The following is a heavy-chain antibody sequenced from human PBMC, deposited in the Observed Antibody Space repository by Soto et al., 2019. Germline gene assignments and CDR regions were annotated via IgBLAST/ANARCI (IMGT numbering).Heavy chain of an antibody. V-gene: IGHV3-53*01. J-gene: IGHJ6*02. CDR1: GFTVSSNY. D-gene: IGHD2-2*03. CDR2: IYSGGST. CDR3: ARDAMDLHYYYYGMDV. Sequence: VGSLRLSCAASGFTVSSNYMSWVRQAPGKGLEWVSVIYSGGSTYYADSVKGRFTISRDNSKNKLYLQMNSLRAEATAVYYCARDAMDLHYYYYGMDVWGQGTTVTVSS.